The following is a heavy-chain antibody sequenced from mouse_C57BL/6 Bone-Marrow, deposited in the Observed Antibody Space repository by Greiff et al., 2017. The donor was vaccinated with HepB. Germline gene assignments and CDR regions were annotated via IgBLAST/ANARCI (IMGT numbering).Heavy chain of an antibody. CDR1: GFTFSDYG. CDR3: ASLYYSNWYFDV. D-gene: IGHD2-5*01. Sequence: EVQLVESGGGLVKPGGSLKLSCAASGFTFSDYGMHWVRQAPEKGLEWVAYISSGSSTIYYADTVKGRFTISRDNAKKTLFLQMTSLRSEDTAMYYCASLYYSNWYFDVWGTGTTVTVSS. CDR2: ISSGSSTI. V-gene: IGHV5-17*01. J-gene: IGHJ1*03.